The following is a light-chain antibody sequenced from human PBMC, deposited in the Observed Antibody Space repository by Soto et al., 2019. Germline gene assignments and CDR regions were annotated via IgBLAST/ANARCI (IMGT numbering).Light chain of an antibody. CDR1: SSSTGSNY. Sequence: QSVLTQPPSTSGTPGQRVTISCSGSSSSTGSNYVYWFQQLPGTAPKLLIYRNDHRPSGVPDRFSGSKSGTSASLAISGLRSEDEADYYCATWDDSLSGDFVFGTGTKLTVL. CDR3: ATWDDSLSGDFV. V-gene: IGLV1-47*01. J-gene: IGLJ1*01. CDR2: RND.